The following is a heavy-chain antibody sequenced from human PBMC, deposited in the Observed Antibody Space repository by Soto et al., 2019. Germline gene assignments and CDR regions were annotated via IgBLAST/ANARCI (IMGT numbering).Heavy chain of an antibody. D-gene: IGHD3-10*02. CDR3: ARLSSGERLNFDY. V-gene: IGHV4-31*03. J-gene: IGHJ4*02. Sequence: QVQLQESGPGLVKPSQTLSLTCTVSGGSISSGGYYWSWIRQYPGKGLEWIGYIYYSGSTYYNPSLKSRVTISLDTSKNQFSLKLSSVTAADTAMYYCARLSSGERLNFDYWGQGTLVTVSS. CDR2: IYYSGST. CDR1: GGSISSGGYY.